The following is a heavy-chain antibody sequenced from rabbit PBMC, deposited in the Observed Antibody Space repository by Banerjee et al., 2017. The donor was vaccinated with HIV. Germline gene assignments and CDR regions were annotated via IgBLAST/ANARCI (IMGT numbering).Heavy chain of an antibody. D-gene: IGHD1-1*01. V-gene: IGHV1S45*01. Sequence: QEQLEESGGDLVKPEGSLTLTCTASGFSFSSSYVMCWVRQAPGKGLEWIACIYNGASTITWYATWAKGRFTISKTSSTTVTLQMTSLTAADTATYFCARSYSGTGWVGLTRLDLWGPGTLVTVS. CDR1: GFSFSSSYV. J-gene: IGHJ3*01. CDR3: ARSYSGTGWVGLTRLDL. CDR2: IYNGASTIT.